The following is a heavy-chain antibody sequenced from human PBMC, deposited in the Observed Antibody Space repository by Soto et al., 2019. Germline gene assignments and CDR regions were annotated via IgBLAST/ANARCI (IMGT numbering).Heavy chain of an antibody. Sequence: QVQLVQSGAEVKKPRSSVKVSCKASGGTFSSYSINWVRQAPGQGLEWMGEIIPIFGTANYAQKFPGRVTITADESTTTAYMELSSLRSEDPSVYYCARDGGRHSGGIDYWGQGTLVTVSS. J-gene: IGHJ4*02. CDR1: GGTFSSYS. CDR3: ARDGGRHSGGIDY. CDR2: IIPIFGTA. V-gene: IGHV1-69*01. D-gene: IGHD1-26*01.